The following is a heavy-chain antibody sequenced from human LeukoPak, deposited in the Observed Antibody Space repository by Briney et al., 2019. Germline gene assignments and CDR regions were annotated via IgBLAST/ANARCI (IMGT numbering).Heavy chain of an antibody. CDR3: ARIGYSSSCTDF. J-gene: IGHJ4*02. Sequence: GGSLRLSCAASGFTFSNYWMSWVRQAPGKGLEWVANIKHDGSEKNYVDSVRGRFTISRDNAKNSLYLQMNSLRAEDTAVYYCARIGYSSSCTDFWGQGTLVTVSS. D-gene: IGHD6-13*01. CDR2: IKHDGSEK. CDR1: GFTFSNYW. V-gene: IGHV3-7*01.